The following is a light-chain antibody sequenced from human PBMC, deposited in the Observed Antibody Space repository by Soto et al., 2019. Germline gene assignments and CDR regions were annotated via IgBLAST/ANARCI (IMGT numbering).Light chain of an antibody. CDR3: AAWDGSLSGVV. V-gene: IGLV1-47*01. CDR1: SSNIGSNY. Sequence: QSVLTQPPSASGTPGQRVTISCSGSSSNIGSNYVYWYQQLPGTAPKLLIYRNNQRPSGVPDRFSGSKSDTSASLAISGLRSEDGADYYCAAWDGSLSGVVFGGGTKVTVL. J-gene: IGLJ2*01. CDR2: RNN.